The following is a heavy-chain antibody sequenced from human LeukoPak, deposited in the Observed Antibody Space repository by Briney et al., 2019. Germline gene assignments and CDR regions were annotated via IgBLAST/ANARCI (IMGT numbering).Heavy chain of an antibody. Sequence: ASVKVSCKASGYPFTNYGISWVRQAPGQGLEWMGWISTYTGNTKYAQRFQGRVIMTTDTSTSTAYMELRSLRSDDTAVYYCARGSSMVRGALGYWGQGTLVTVSS. D-gene: IGHD3-10*01. V-gene: IGHV1-18*01. CDR2: ISTYTGNT. CDR1: GYPFTNYG. CDR3: ARGSSMVRGALGY. J-gene: IGHJ4*02.